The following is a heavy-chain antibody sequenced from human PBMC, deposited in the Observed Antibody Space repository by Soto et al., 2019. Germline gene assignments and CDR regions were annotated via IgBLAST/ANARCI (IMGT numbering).Heavy chain of an antibody. Sequence: GGSLRLSCAASGFTFSSYWMSWVRQAPGKGLEWVANIKQDGSEKYYVDSVKGRFTISRDNAKNSLYLQMNSLRAEDTAVYYCARFPSSSWYYCYYYYGMDVWGQGTTVTVSS. CDR1: GFTFSSYW. CDR2: IKQDGSEK. CDR3: ARFPSSSWYYCYYYYGMDV. D-gene: IGHD6-13*01. V-gene: IGHV3-7*01. J-gene: IGHJ6*02.